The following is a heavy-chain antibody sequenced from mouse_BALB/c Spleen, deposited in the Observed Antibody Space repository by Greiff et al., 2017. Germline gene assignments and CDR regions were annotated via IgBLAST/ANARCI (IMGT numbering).Heavy chain of an antibody. Sequence: EVQLQQSGAELVKPGASVKLSCTASGFNIKDTYMHWVKQRPEQGLEWIGRIDPANGNTKYDPKFQGKATITADTSSNTAYLQLSSLTSEDTAVYYCAREEYDYDEETFDYWGQGTTLTVSS. J-gene: IGHJ2*01. V-gene: IGHV14-3*02. D-gene: IGHD2-4*01. CDR1: GFNIKDTY. CDR3: AREEYDYDEETFDY. CDR2: IDPANGNT.